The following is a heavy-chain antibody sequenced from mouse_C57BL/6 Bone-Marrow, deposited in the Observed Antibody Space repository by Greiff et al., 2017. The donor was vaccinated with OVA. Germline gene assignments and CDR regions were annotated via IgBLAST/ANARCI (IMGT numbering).Heavy chain of an antibody. CDR1: GFTFSSYA. CDR3: TRERGGRFAY. Sequence: EVMLVESGEGLVKPGGSLKLSCAASGFTFSSYAMSWVRQTPEKRLEWVAYISSGGDYIYYADTVKGRFTISRDNARNTLYLQMSSLKSEDTDMYYCTRERGGRFAYWGQGTLVTVSA. D-gene: IGHD3-3*01. V-gene: IGHV5-9-1*02. CDR2: ISSGGDYI. J-gene: IGHJ3*01.